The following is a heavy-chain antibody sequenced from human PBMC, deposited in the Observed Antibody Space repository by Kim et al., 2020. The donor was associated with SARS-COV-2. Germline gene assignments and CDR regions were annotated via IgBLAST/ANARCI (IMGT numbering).Heavy chain of an antibody. CDR3: ARGKGGSYYYGMDV. V-gene: IGHV3-30*03. Sequence: GGSLRLSCAASGFTFSSYGMHWVRQAPGKGLEWVALISYDGINKYYADSVKGRFTISRDNSKNTLYLQMNSLRAEDTAVYYCARGKGGSYYYGMDVWGQGTTVTVSS. CDR1: GFTFSSYG. J-gene: IGHJ6*02. D-gene: IGHD1-26*01. CDR2: ISYDGINK.